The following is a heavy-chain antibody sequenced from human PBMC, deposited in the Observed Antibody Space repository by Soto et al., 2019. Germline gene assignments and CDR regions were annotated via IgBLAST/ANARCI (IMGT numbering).Heavy chain of an antibody. CDR1: GFTFRTYA. CDR3: AKGVSGSQYYYYGMDV. V-gene: IGHV3-23*01. J-gene: IGHJ6*02. CDR2: LSASGATT. Sequence: EVQLLESGGGLVQPGGSLRLSCAASGFTFRTYAMTWVRQAPGKGLKWVSALSASGATTYHADSVKGRFTISRDNSEKTLYLQMNSPRAEDTAGYYCAKGVSGSQYYYYGMDVWGQGTTVTVSS. D-gene: IGHD1-26*01.